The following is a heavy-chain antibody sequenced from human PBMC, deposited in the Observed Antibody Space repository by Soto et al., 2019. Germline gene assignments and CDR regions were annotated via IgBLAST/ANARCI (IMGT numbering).Heavy chain of an antibody. CDR1: GFTFSSYA. V-gene: IGHV3-23*01. D-gene: IGHD6-19*01. CDR3: ARGGSGRYYDY. Sequence: EVQLLESGGGLVQPGGSLRLSCAASGFTFSSYAMRWVRQAPVKGLEWVSAISGSGGSTYYADSVKGRFTISRDNSKNTLYLKVNSLRAEDTAVYDCARGGSGRYYDYWCQGTMVTVSS. J-gene: IGHJ4*02. CDR2: ISGSGGST.